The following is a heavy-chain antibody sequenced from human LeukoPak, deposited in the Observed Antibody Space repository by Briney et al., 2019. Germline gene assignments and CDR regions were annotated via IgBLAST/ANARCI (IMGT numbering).Heavy chain of an antibody. CDR3: ARGGNSSSSDTGLDY. Sequence: GASVKVSCKASGYTFTGYYIHWVRQAPGQGPEWMGWINPNSGGTNYAQNLQGRVTMTRDTSISTAYMELSRLRSDDTAVYYCARGGNSSSSDTGLDYWGQGTLVTVSS. V-gene: IGHV1-2*02. CDR2: INPNSGGT. J-gene: IGHJ4*02. CDR1: GYTFTGYY. D-gene: IGHD6-13*01.